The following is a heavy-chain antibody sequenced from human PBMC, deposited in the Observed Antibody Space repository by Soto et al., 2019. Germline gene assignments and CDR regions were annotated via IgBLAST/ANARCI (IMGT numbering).Heavy chain of an antibody. CDR3: ATSMASNFVCGLSDY. V-gene: IGHV3-9*01. Sequence: EVHLVQSGGGLVQPGRSLRLSCAASRFFFGDYAFHWVRQAPGQVLEWVAGITSSGTDIAYAVSVKRRFIISRDNAMNFFHLHINSLTPEDTAVYYCATSMASNFVCGLSDYWGQG. CDR2: ITSSGTDI. CDR1: RFFFGDYA. D-gene: IGHD2-21*01. J-gene: IGHJ4*02.